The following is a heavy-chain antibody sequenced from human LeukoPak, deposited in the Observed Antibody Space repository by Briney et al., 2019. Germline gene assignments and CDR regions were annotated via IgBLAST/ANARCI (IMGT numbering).Heavy chain of an antibody. CDR3: ANGEGSGNYYSPLGYFDY. CDR1: GFTFSSYA. Sequence: GGSLRLSCAASGFTFSSYAMSWVRQAPGKGLEWVSAISGSGGSTYYAYSVKGRFTISRDNSKNTLYLQMNSLRAEDTAVYYCANGEGSGNYYSPLGYFDYWGQGTLVTVSS. V-gene: IGHV3-23*01. J-gene: IGHJ4*02. CDR2: ISGSGGST. D-gene: IGHD3-22*01.